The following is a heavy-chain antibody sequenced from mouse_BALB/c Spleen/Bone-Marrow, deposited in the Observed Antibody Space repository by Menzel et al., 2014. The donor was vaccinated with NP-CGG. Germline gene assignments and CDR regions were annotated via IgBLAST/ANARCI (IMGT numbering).Heavy chain of an antibody. CDR2: ISTYSGNT. V-gene: IGHV1-67*01. D-gene: IGHD1-1*01. CDR1: GYTFTDYA. CDR3: ARSDYGSRGGYFDY. Sequence: QVQLQQSGPELVRPGVSVKISCKGSGYTFTDYAMHWVKQSHAKSLEWIGVISTYSGNTNYNQKFKGKATMTVDKSSSXXXXXLXXLTSEDSAIYYCARSDYGSRGGYFDYWGQGTTLTVSS. J-gene: IGHJ2*01.